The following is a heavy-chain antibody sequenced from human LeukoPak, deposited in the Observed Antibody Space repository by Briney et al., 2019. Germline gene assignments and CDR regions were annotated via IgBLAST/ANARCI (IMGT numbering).Heavy chain of an antibody. CDR2: VSSSGGTT. CDR1: GFTFSSYG. D-gene: IGHD5-24*01. Sequence: PGGSLRLSCAASGFTFSSYGMSWVRQAPGKGLEWVSAVSSSGGTTYYADSVKGRFTISRDNSKNTLSLQMNSLRAEDTAVYYCASRGRGGGYFDYWGQGTLVTVSS. V-gene: IGHV3-23*01. CDR3: ASRGRGGGYFDY. J-gene: IGHJ4*02.